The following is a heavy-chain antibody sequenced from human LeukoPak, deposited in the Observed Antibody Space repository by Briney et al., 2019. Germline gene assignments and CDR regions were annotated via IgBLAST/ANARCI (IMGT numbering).Heavy chain of an antibody. Sequence: GESPQISCRGSGSTFTTYWIGWVRQMPGKGLEWMGIIYPGDSDTRYSPSFQGQVTISADKSISTAYLQWSSLKASDTAMYYCARQREGSYASGSYPLKHWGQGTLVTVSS. V-gene: IGHV5-51*01. CDR1: GSTFTTYW. J-gene: IGHJ1*01. D-gene: IGHD3-10*01. CDR3: ARQREGSYASGSYPLKH. CDR2: IYPGDSDT.